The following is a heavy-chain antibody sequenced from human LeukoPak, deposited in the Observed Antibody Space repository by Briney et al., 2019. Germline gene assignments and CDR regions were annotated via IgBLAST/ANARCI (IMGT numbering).Heavy chain of an antibody. V-gene: IGHV4-39*01. CDR3: ARLSNDYGDYEGHY. D-gene: IGHD4-17*01. CDR2: VFYSGRT. Sequence: PSETLSLTCTVSGGFIRDSGYYWGWIRQPPGKSLEWIGTVFYSGRTYYNSSLQSRVTISVDTSKNQFSLRLSSVTPADTAIYYCARLSNDYGDYEGHYWGQGTLVTVSS. CDR1: GGFIRDSGYY. J-gene: IGHJ4*02.